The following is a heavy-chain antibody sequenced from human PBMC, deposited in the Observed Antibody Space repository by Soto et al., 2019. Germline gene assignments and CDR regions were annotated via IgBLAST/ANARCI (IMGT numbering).Heavy chain of an antibody. J-gene: IGHJ4*02. CDR2: INPSGGST. Sequence: QVQVAQSGAEVKRPGASVKVSCWASGYPFTNFYIHWVRQAPGQGLEWMGIINPSGGSTAYAQKFLCRVTMTRDTSTSTVYMEVSSLRSEDTAVYYCARADYYGSSGYHLDSWGQGTLVTVSS. CDR3: ARADYYGSSGYHLDS. CDR1: GYPFTNFY. D-gene: IGHD3-22*01. V-gene: IGHV1-46*01.